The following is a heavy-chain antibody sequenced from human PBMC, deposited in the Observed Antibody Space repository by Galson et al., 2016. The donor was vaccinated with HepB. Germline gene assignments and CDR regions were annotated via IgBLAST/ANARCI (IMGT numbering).Heavy chain of an antibody. J-gene: IGHJ4*02. CDR2: IDPGNANT. CDR1: GYTFTNYW. D-gene: IGHD3-10*01. CDR3: ARPYYYHSGSYRD. Sequence: QSGAEVKKPGESLRISCKGSGYTFTNYWIHWVRQMPGKGLEWMGKIDPGNANTNYSPSFQGHVTILVDKSISTAYLQWSSLKASDTAMYYCARPYYYHSGSYRDWGQGTLVTVSS. V-gene: IGHV5-10-1*01.